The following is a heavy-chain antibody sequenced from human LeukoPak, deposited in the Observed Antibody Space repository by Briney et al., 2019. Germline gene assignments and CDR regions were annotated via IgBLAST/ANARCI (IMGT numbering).Heavy chain of an antibody. V-gene: IGHV3-15*01. CDR1: GFTFSSYW. CDR2: IKRKTDAGTT. J-gene: IGHJ4*02. D-gene: IGHD7-27*01. CDR3: TTGNWGPY. Sequence: PGGSLRLSCAASGFTFSSYWMSWVRQAPGKGLEWVGRIKRKTDAGTTDYAAPVKGRFTISRDDSKNTLFLQMHSLKTEDTAVYYCTTGNWGPYWGQGTLVTVSS.